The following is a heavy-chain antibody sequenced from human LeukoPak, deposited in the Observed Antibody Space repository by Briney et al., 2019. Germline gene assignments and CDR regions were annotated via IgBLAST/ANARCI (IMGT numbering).Heavy chain of an antibody. V-gene: IGHV3-30*04. CDR2: ISYDGSNK. D-gene: IGHD5-12*01. J-gene: IGHJ4*02. Sequence: GRSLRLSCAASGFAFSSYAMHWVRQAPGKGLEWVAVISYDGSNKYYADSVKGRFTISRDNPKNTLYLQMNSLRAEDTAVYYCARDLGGYGSNLFDYWGQGTLVTVSS. CDR3: ARDLGGYGSNLFDY. CDR1: GFAFSSYA.